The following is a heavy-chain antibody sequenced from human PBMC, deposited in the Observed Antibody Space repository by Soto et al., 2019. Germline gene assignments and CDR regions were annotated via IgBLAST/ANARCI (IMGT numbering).Heavy chain of an antibody. D-gene: IGHD6-19*01. V-gene: IGHV4-59*08. J-gene: IGHJ4*02. Sequence: SETQSLTCTVSGGSISSYDWSWIRQPPGKGLEWIGCIYYSGSTNYNPSLKSRVTISVDTSKNQFSLKLSSVTAADTAVYYCARLGSSGQDYWGQGTLVTVSS. CDR3: ARLGSSGQDY. CDR2: IYYSGST. CDR1: GGSISSYD.